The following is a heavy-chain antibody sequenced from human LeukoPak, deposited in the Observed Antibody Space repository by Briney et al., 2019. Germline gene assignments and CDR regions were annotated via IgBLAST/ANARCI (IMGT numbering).Heavy chain of an antibody. CDR2: ISGSGGST. Sequence: GVSLRLSCVSSGFTINTAWMSWVRQAPGKGLEWVSAISGSGGSTYYADSVKGRFTISRDNSKNTLYLQMNSLRAEDTAVYYCAKDDYYDFWSGYYTPFDYWGQGTLVTVSS. V-gene: IGHV3-23*01. CDR3: AKDDYYDFWSGYYTPFDY. J-gene: IGHJ4*02. D-gene: IGHD3-3*01. CDR1: GFTINTAW.